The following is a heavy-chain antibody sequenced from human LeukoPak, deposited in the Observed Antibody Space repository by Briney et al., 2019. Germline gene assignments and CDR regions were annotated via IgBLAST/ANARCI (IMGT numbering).Heavy chain of an antibody. J-gene: IGHJ2*01. CDR2: IYYSGST. V-gene: IGHV4-59*01. D-gene: IGHD4-17*01. CDR1: GGSIITYY. CDR3: ARYGTEYWYFDL. Sequence: PSETLSLTCTVSGGSIITYYWSWIRQPPGKGLEWIGYIYYSGSTNYNPSLKSRVTISVDTSKNQFSLKLSSVTAADTAVYYCARYGTEYWYFDLWGCGTLVTVSS.